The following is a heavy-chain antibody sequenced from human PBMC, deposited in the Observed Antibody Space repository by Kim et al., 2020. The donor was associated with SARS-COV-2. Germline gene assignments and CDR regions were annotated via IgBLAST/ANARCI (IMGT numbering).Heavy chain of an antibody. J-gene: IGHJ5*02. D-gene: IGHD2-2*01. CDR3: APDPLYQLLPLNWFDP. V-gene: IGHV3-48*03. Sequence: VKGRFTISRDNAKNSLYLQMNSLRAEDTAVYYCAPDPLYQLLPLNWFDPWGQGTLVTVSS.